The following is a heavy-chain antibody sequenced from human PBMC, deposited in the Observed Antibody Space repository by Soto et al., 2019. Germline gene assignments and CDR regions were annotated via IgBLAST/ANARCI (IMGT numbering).Heavy chain of an antibody. Sequence: PGGSLRLSCAASGFTFSSYGMHWVRQAPGKGLEWVAVISYDGSNKYYADSVKGRFTISRDNSKNTLYLQMNSLRAEDTAVYYCAKGWPHFDYWGQGTLATVSS. CDR1: GFTFSSYG. J-gene: IGHJ4*02. CDR3: AKGWPHFDY. CDR2: ISYDGSNK. V-gene: IGHV3-30*18.